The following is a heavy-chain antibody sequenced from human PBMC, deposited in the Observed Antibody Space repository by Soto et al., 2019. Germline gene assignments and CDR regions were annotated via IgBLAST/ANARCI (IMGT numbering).Heavy chain of an antibody. V-gene: IGHV3-23*01. CDR2: ISGSAGIT. D-gene: IGHD2-2*01. Sequence: PGGSLRLSCAASGFIFSSYAVNWVRQAPGKGLEWVSGISGSAGITYYADSVKGRFTISRDNSKNTLYLQMNSLRAEDTAVYYCAKSYCSSTSCSRGYFDYWGQGTLVTVSS. J-gene: IGHJ4*02. CDR1: GFIFSSYA. CDR3: AKSYCSSTSCSRGYFDY.